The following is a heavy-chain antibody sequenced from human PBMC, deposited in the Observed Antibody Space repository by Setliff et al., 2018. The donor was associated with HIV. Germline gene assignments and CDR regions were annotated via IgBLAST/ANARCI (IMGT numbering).Heavy chain of an antibody. CDR1: GFIFSSYA. CDR2: MSYDGNNK. D-gene: IGHD6-13*01. V-gene: IGHV3-30*01. Sequence: LRLSCAASGFIFSSYAMHWVRQAPGKGLEWVAVMSYDGNNKYYADSVKGRFTISRDNSKNTLFLQMNSLRPEDTAVYYCAGDCRVGWVFTYGMDAWGQGTLVTVSS. J-gene: IGHJ6*02. CDR3: AGDCRVGWVFTYGMDA.